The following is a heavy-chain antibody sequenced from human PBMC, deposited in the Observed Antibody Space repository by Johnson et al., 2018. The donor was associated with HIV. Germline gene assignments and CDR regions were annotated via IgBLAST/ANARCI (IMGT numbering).Heavy chain of an antibody. J-gene: IGHJ3*01. Sequence: QVQLVESGGGVVQPGGSLRLSCAASGFTFGSYGIHWVRQAPGKGLEWVAVISYDGSNKYYADSVKGRFTISRDSSKNAVYLQMNNLGAEDTALYYCARGSSGAFDLWGRGTMVTVSS. CDR2: ISYDGSNK. D-gene: IGHD6-6*01. CDR3: ARGSSGAFDL. V-gene: IGHV3-30*03. CDR1: GFTFGSYG.